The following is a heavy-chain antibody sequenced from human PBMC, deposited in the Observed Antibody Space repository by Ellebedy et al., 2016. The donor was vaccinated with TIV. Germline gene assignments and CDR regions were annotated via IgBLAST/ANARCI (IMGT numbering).Heavy chain of an antibody. Sequence: SETLSLTXAVYGGSFSGYYWSWIRQPPGKGLEWIGEINHSGSTNYNPSLKSRVTISVDTSKNQFSLKLSSVTAADTAVYYCARLGYTAMVSIDYWGQGTLVTVSS. CDR2: INHSGST. CDR3: ARLGYTAMVSIDY. CDR1: GGSFSGYY. V-gene: IGHV4-34*01. J-gene: IGHJ4*02. D-gene: IGHD5-18*01.